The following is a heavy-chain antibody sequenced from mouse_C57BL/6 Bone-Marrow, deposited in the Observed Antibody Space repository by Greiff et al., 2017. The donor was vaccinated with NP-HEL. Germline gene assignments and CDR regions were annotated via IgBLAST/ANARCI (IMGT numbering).Heavy chain of an antibody. Sequence: VHVKQSVAELVRPGASVKLSCTASGFNIKNTYMHWVKQRPEQGLEWIGRIDPANGNTKYAPKFQGKATITADTSSNTAYLQLSSLTSEDTAIYYCARRGLLLRYYCDYWGQGTTLTVSS. V-gene: IGHV14-3*01. J-gene: IGHJ2*01. CDR1: GFNIKNTY. CDR3: ARRGLLLRYYCDY. CDR2: IDPANGNT. D-gene: IGHD1-1*01.